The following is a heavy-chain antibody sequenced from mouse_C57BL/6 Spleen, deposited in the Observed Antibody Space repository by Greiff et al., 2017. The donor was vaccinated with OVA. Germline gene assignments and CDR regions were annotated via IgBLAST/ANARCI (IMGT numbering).Heavy chain of an antibody. CDR1: GFSLTSYG. J-gene: IGHJ4*01. CDR3: AKNLEYYYAMDY. V-gene: IGHV2-5*01. CDR2: IWRGGST. Sequence: VKLQESGPGLVQPSQSLSITCTVSGFSLTSYGVHWVRQSPGKGLEWLGVIWRGGSTDYNAAFMSRLSITKDNSKSQVFFKMNSLQADDTAIYYCAKNLEYYYAMDYWGQGTSVTVSS.